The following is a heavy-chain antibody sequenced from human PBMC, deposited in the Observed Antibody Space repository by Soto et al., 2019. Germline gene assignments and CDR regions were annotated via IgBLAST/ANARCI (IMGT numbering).Heavy chain of an antibody. Sequence: EVQLLESGGGLVQPGGSLRLSCAASGFTFSSYAMSWVRQAPGKGLEWVSAIGGSGGITDYADSVKGRFTISRDNSKNTRYLQMNSLRAKDTAVYYCAKPVARIGELSPFDYWGQGTLVTVSS. J-gene: IGHJ4*02. CDR3: AKPVARIGELSPFDY. D-gene: IGHD3-10*01. CDR2: IGGSGGIT. CDR1: GFTFSSYA. V-gene: IGHV3-23*01.